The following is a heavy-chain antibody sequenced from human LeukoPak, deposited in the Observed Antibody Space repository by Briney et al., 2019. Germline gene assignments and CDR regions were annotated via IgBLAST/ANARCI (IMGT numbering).Heavy chain of an antibody. CDR3: ARVVARYNWLDP. D-gene: IGHD2-15*01. CDR2: ISGSGGDT. J-gene: IGHJ5*02. V-gene: IGHV3-23*01. Sequence: QAGGSLRLSCAASGFTFSSYAMSWVRQAPGRGLAWVSAISGSGGDTYYADSVKGRFTISRDNSKNTLYLQMNSLRAEDTAVYYCARVVARYNWLDPWGQGTLVTVSS. CDR1: GFTFSSYA.